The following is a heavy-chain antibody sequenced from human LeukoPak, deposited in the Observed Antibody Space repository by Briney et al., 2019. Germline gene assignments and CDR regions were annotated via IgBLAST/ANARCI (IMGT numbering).Heavy chain of an antibody. D-gene: IGHD3-22*01. Sequence: PGGSLRLSCAASGFTFSSCAMSWVRQAPGKGLEWVSGISGSGGSTYYAGSVKGRFTISRDNSKNTLYLQMNSLRAEDTAVYFTYYYDSSGSYWGQGTLVTVSS. CDR1: GFTFSSCA. CDR3: YYYDSSGSY. CDR2: ISGSGGST. J-gene: IGHJ4*02. V-gene: IGHV3-23*01.